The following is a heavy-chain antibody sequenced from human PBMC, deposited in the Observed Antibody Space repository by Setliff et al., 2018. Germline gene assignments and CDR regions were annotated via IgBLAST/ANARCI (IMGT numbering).Heavy chain of an antibody. CDR1: GTSIGETSFY. CDR2: IFYTGST. CDR3: ARDKPFDD. J-gene: IGHJ4*02. V-gene: IGHV4-39*07. Sequence: SETLSLTCTVSGTSIGETSFYWGWVRQPPGKGLEWIGTIFYTGSTYYNPSLQSRLTMSVDMTKNQFSLQLSSVTAADTAVYFCARDKPFDDWGQGFLVTVSS.